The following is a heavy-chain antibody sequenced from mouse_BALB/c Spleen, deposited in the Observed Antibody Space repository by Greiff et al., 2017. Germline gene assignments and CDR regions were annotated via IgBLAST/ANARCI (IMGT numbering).Heavy chain of an antibody. D-gene: IGHD2-14*01. CDR1: GFTFSSYY. Sequence: EVHLVESGGGLVKLGGSLKLSCAASGFTFSSYYMSWVRQTPEKRLELVAAINSNGGSTYYPDTVKGRFTISRDNAKNTLYLQMSSLKSEDTALYYYARTSGYDVYYFDYWGQGTTLTVSA. CDR3: ARTSGYDVYYFDY. CDR2: INSNGGST. V-gene: IGHV5-6-2*01. J-gene: IGHJ2*01.